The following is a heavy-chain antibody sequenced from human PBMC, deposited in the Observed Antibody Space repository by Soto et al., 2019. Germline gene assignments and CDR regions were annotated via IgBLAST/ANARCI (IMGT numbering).Heavy chain of an antibody. CDR3: ARDLSSGCFDY. J-gene: IGHJ4*02. CDR1: GFTFSSYG. D-gene: IGHD6-19*01. CDR2: IWYDGSNK. V-gene: IGHV3-33*01. Sequence: QVQLVESGGGVVQPGRSLRLSCAASGFTFSSYGMHWARQAPGKGLEWVAVIWYDGSNKYYADSVKGRFTISRDNSKNTLYLQMNSLRAEDTAVYYCARDLSSGCFDYWGQGTLVTVSS.